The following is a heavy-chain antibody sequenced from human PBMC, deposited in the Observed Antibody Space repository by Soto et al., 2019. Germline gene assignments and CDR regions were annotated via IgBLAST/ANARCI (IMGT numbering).Heavy chain of an antibody. CDR3: ARDSRSTGWGALDY. CDR1: GFTFSSFA. J-gene: IGHJ4*02. Sequence: QVQLVESGGGVVQPGRSLRLSCAASGFTFSSFAVHWVRQAPGKGLEWVAVISYDGSNKYYADSMKGRFTISRDNSKNTLYLQMDSLRAEDTAVYYCARDSRSTGWGALDYWGQGSLVIVSS. V-gene: IGHV3-30-3*01. CDR2: ISYDGSNK. D-gene: IGHD6-19*01.